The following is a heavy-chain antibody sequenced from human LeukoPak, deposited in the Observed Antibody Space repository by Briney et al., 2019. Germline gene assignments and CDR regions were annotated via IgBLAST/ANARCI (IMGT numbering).Heavy chain of an antibody. J-gene: IGHJ5*02. CDR1: GYTFTGYY. CDR2: INPNSGGT. CDR3: ATISYCSAGSCYPGEVFDP. V-gene: IGHV1-2*02. Sequence: ASVKVSCKASGYTFTGYYMHWVRQAPGQGLEWMGWINPNSGGTNYAQKFQGRVTMTRDTSISTAYMELSRLRSDDTAVYYCATISYCSAGSCYPGEVFDPWGQGTLVTVSS. D-gene: IGHD2-15*01.